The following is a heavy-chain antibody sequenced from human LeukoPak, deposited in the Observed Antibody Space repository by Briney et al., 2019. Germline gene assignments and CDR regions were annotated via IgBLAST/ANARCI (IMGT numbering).Heavy chain of an antibody. CDR1: GGSISSGSYY. CDR2: IYTSGST. Sequence: SETLSLTCTVSGGSISSGSYYWSWIRQPAGKGLEWIGRIYTSGSTNYNPSLKSRVTISVDTSKNQFSLKLSSVTAADTAVYYCARGGYDYVWGSYRSSFDYWGQGTLVTVSS. J-gene: IGHJ4*02. CDR3: ARGGYDYVWGSYRSSFDY. D-gene: IGHD3-16*02. V-gene: IGHV4-61*02.